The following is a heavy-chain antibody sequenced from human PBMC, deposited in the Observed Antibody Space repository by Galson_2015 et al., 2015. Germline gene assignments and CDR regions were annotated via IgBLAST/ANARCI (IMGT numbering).Heavy chain of an antibody. V-gene: IGHV4-59*01. D-gene: IGHD7-27*01. CDR2: IYYTGRT. CDR3: GRSLGTGDHYYYMDV. J-gene: IGHJ6*03. CDR1: GASISSFY. Sequence: SETLSLTCAVSGASISSFYWSWIRQPPGMGLEWIGHIYYTGRTNYNPSLKSRVTMPADTSKNQFSLNLSSVTAADTAVYFCGRSLGTGDHYYYMDVWGTGTTVTVSS.